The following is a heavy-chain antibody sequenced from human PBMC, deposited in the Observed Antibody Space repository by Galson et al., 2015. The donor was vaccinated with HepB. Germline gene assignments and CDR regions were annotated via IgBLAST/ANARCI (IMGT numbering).Heavy chain of an antibody. Sequence: SCKASGYTFTDYYIHWVRQAPGQGLEWMGWINPNSGGTNYAQKFQGSVTMTRVTSISTAYMELSRLISDDTAVCYCARGAVEWDLFHFDYWGQGTLVTVSS. CDR2: INPNSGGT. CDR3: ARGAVEWDLFHFDY. D-gene: IGHD1-26*01. CDR1: GYTFTDYY. J-gene: IGHJ4*02. V-gene: IGHV1-2*02.